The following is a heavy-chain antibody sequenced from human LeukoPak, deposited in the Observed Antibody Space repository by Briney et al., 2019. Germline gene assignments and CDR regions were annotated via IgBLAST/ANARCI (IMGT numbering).Heavy chain of an antibody. D-gene: IGHD3-3*01. V-gene: IGHV1-2*02. CDR3: ARDGSPVIAIFGMIITNWFDP. CDR2: INPNSGDT. Sequence: GASVKVSCKASGYTFTGYYIHWVRQAPGQGLEWMGWINPNSGDTMYAQTFQGRVTMTGDTSINTGYMELSRLKSDDTAVYYCARDGSPVIAIFGMIITNWFDPWGQGTLVTVSS. J-gene: IGHJ5*02. CDR1: GYTFTGYY.